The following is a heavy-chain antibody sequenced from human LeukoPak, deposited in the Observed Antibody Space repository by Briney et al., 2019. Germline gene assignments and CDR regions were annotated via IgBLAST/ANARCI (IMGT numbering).Heavy chain of an antibody. V-gene: IGHV3-7*04. CDR3: ARGGDNYGYIFDY. J-gene: IGHJ4*02. CDR1: GFTFSSYA. Sequence: HPGGSLRLSCAASGFTFSSYAMSWVRQAPGKGLEWVANIKQDGSEKYYVDSVKGRFTISRDNAKNSLYLQMNSLRAEDTAVYYCARGGDNYGYIFDYWGQGTLVTVSS. CDR2: IKQDGSEK. D-gene: IGHD5-18*01.